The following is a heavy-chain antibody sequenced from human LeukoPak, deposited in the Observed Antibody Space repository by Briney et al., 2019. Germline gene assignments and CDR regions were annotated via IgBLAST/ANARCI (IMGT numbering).Heavy chain of an antibody. CDR2: ISGSGGST. V-gene: IGHV3-23*01. D-gene: IGHD2-15*01. Sequence: GSLRLSCAASGFTVSSNYMNWVRQAPGKGLERVSAISGSGGSTYYADSVKGRFTISRDNSKNTLYLQMNSLRAEDTAVYYCAKDSALGSCYDYWGQGTLVTVSS. CDR1: GFTVSSNY. J-gene: IGHJ4*02. CDR3: AKDSALGSCYDY.